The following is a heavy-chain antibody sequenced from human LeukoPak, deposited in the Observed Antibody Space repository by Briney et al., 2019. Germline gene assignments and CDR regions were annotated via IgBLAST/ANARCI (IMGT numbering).Heavy chain of an antibody. CDR1: GGSISSYY. V-gene: IGHV4-59*01. CDR3: ARTLMSFDI. Sequence: SETLSLTCTVSGGSISSYYWSWIRQPPGKGLEWIGYIYYSGSTNYNPSLKSRVTISVDTSKNQLSLKLSSVTAADTAVYYCARTLMSFDIWGQGTMVTVSS. CDR2: IYYSGST. J-gene: IGHJ3*02. D-gene: IGHD3-16*01.